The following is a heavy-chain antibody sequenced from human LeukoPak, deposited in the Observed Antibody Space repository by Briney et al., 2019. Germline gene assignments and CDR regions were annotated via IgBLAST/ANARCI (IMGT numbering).Heavy chain of an antibody. CDR2: INPNSGGT. Sequence: SVKVACKASGYTFTGYYMHWVRQAPGQGLEWMGWINPNSGGTNYAQKFQGRVTMTRDTSISTAYMELSRLRSDDTAVYYCAREGVVRAASNRGDYWGQGTLVTVSS. J-gene: IGHJ4*02. CDR3: AREGVVRAASNRGDY. CDR1: GYTFTGYY. V-gene: IGHV1-2*02. D-gene: IGHD2-2*01.